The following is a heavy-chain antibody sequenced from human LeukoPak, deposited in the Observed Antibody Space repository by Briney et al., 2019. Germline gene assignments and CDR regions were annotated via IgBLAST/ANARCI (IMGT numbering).Heavy chain of an antibody. J-gene: IGHJ2*01. Sequence: KPSETLSLTCTVSGGSISSYYWSWIWQPPGKGLEWIGYIYYSGSTNYNPSLKSRVDTSKNQFSLKLSSVTAADTAVYYCARGVKIEYSSSSRNWYFDRWGRGTLVAVSS. CDR1: GGSISSYY. CDR2: IYYSGST. CDR3: ARGVKIEYSSSSRNWYFDR. D-gene: IGHD6-6*01. V-gene: IGHV4-59*08.